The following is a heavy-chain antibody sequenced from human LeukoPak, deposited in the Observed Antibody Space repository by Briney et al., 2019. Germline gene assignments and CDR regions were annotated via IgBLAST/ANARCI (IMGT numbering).Heavy chain of an antibody. D-gene: IGHD2-2*02. CDR3: ARDLQYCSSTSCYTSDY. CDR1: GFTFDDYG. J-gene: IGHJ4*02. V-gene: IGHV3-20*04. CDR2: INWNGGST. Sequence: GGSLGLSCAASGFTFDDYGMSWVRQAPGKGLEWVSGINWNGGSTGYADSVKGRFTISRDNAKNSLYLQMNSLRAEDTALYYCARDLQYCSSTSCYTSDYWGQGTLVTVSS.